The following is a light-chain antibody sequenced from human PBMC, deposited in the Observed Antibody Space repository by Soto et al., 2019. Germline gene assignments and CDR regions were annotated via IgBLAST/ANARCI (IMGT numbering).Light chain of an antibody. CDR2: ETS. Sequence: ENVLTQFPATLSLSPGESATLSCRASEYVRVYLAWYHQKSGQAPRLLMYETSTRAPGIPRRFSGSGSGTDFTLSISSLEPEDSGVYYCQQRNDWPALSFGGGTKVEIK. J-gene: IGKJ4*01. V-gene: IGKV3-11*01. CDR3: QQRNDWPALS. CDR1: EYVRVY.